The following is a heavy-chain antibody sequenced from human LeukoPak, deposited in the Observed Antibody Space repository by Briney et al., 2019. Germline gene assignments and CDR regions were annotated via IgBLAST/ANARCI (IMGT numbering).Heavy chain of an antibody. Sequence: SVKVSCKASRGTFSSYAISWVRQAPGQGLEWMGGIIPIFGTANYAQKFQGRITITADESTSTAYMELSSLRSEDTAVYYCARYAYCSGGSCFNYWGQGTLVTVSS. V-gene: IGHV1-69*13. J-gene: IGHJ4*02. D-gene: IGHD2-15*01. CDR1: RGTFSSYA. CDR2: IIPIFGTA. CDR3: ARYAYCSGGSCFNY.